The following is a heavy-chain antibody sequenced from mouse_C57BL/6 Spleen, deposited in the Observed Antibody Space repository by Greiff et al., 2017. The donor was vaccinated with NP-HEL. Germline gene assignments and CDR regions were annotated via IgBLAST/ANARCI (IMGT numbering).Heavy chain of an antibody. V-gene: IGHV3-6*01. CDR3: ARGYGNWYFDV. CDR2: ISYDGSN. D-gene: IGHD2-1*01. J-gene: IGHJ1*03. CDR1: GYSITSGYY. Sequence: EVQLQQSGPGLVKPSQSLSLTCSVTGYSITSGYYWNWIRQFPGNKLEWMGYISYDGSNNYNPSLKNRISITRDTSKNQFFLKLNSVTTEDTATYYCARGYGNWYFDVWGTGTTVTVSS.